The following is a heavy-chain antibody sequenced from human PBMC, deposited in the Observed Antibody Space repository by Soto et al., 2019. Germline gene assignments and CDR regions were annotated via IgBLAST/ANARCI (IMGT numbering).Heavy chain of an antibody. J-gene: IGHJ4*02. CDR2: INVGNGNT. Sequence: ASVKVSCKASGYTFTSYAMHWVRQAPGQRLEWMGWINVGNGNTKYSQKFQGRVTITRDTSASTAYMELSSLRSEGTAVYYCAHTTHYYGSGSYYKWGQGTLVTVSS. D-gene: IGHD3-10*01. CDR3: AHTTHYYGSGSYYK. CDR1: GYTFTSYA. V-gene: IGHV1-3*01.